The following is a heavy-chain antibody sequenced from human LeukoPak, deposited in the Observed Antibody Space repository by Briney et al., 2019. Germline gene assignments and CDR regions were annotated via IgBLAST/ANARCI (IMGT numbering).Heavy chain of an antibody. D-gene: IGHD3-10*01. CDR2: INPNSGGT. CDR1: GYTFTGYY. Sequence: GASVKVSCTASGYTFTGYYMHWVRQAPGQGLEWMGWINPNSGGTNYAQKFQGRVTMTRDTSISTAYMELSRLRSDDTAVYYCARDGSGSYSPPYFDYWGQGTLVTVSS. J-gene: IGHJ4*02. V-gene: IGHV1-2*02. CDR3: ARDGSGSYSPPYFDY.